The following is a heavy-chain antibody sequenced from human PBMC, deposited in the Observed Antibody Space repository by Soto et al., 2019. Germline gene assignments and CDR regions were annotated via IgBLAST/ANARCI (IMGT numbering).Heavy chain of an antibody. D-gene: IGHD6-13*01. V-gene: IGHV1-69*13. CDR1: GGTFSSYA. Sequence: GASVKVSCKASGGTFSSYAISWVRQAPGQGLEWMGGIIPIFGTANYAQKFQGRVTIPADESTSTAYMELSSLRSEDTAVYYCARERADSSSWFYGMDVWGQGTTVTVSS. J-gene: IGHJ6*02. CDR3: ARERADSSSWFYGMDV. CDR2: IIPIFGTA.